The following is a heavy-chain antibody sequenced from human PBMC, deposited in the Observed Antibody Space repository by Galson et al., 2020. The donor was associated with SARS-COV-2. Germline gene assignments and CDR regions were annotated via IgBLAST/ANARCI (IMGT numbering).Heavy chain of an antibody. CDR3: AAGVGFMITFGGPINYGMDV. J-gene: IGHJ6*02. D-gene: IGHD3-16*01. Sequence: SVKVSCKASGFTFTSSAMQWVRQACGQRLEWIGWIVVGSGNTNYAQKFQERVTITRDMSTSTAYMELSSLRSEDTAVYYCAAGVGFMITFGGPINYGMDVWGQGTTVTVSS. V-gene: IGHV1-58*02. CDR1: GFTFTSSA. CDR2: IVVGSGNT.